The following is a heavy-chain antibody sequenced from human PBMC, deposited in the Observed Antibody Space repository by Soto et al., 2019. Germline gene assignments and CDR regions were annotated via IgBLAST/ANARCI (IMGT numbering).Heavy chain of an antibody. Sequence: QVQLMESGGGVVQPGGSLRLSSAASGFTFSSFSMHWFRQAPGKGLEWVAVTSSNGAIQYYADFVKGRFTISRDNSKNTLYLQMNSLRPEDTAVYYCARSPILIRSGWYVGGYYYYYGMDVWGQGTTVTVSS. CDR3: ARSPILIRSGWYVGGYYYYYGMDV. D-gene: IGHD6-19*01. CDR1: GFTFSSFS. J-gene: IGHJ6*02. V-gene: IGHV3-30-3*01. CDR2: TSSNGAIQ.